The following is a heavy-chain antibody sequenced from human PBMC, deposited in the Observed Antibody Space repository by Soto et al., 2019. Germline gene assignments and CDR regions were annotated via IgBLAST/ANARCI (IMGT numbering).Heavy chain of an antibody. CDR3: ARDRIPYYYDSSGYAGHDALDI. Sequence: ASVKVSCKASGYTFTSYYMHWVRQAPGQGLEWMGIINPSGGSTSYAQKFQGRVTMTRDTSTSTVYMELSSLRSEDTAVYYCARDRIPYYYDSSGYAGHDALDIWGQGTMVTVSS. V-gene: IGHV1-46*01. CDR2: INPSGGST. J-gene: IGHJ3*02. D-gene: IGHD3-22*01. CDR1: GYTFTSYY.